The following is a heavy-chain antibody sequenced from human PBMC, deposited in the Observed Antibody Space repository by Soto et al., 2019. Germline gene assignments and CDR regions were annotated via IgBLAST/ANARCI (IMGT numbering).Heavy chain of an antibody. CDR2: ISAYNGNT. D-gene: IGHD1-1*01. CDR1: GYTFTSYG. CDR3: ARGRDWNDGLDLLLSYFDY. V-gene: IGHV1-18*01. Sequence: GASVKVSCKASGYTFTSYGISWVRQAPGQGLEWMGWISAYNGNTNYARKLQGRVTMTTDTSTSTAYMELRSLRSDDTAVYYCARGRDWNDGLDLLLSYFDYWGQGTLVNVSS. J-gene: IGHJ4*02.